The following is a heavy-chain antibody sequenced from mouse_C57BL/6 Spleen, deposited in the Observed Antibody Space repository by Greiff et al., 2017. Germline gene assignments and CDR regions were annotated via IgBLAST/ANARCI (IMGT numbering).Heavy chain of an antibody. CDR2: IYPGGGYT. D-gene: IGHD1-1*01. Sequence: VHLVESGAELVRPGTSVKMSCKASGYTFTNYWIGWAKQRPGHGLEWIGDIYPGGGYTNYNEKFKGKATLTADKSSSTAYMQFSSLTSEDSAIYYCARFDYGSSYGRYFDVWGTGTTDTVSS. V-gene: IGHV1-63*01. CDR1: GYTFTNYW. CDR3: ARFDYGSSYGRYFDV. J-gene: IGHJ1*03.